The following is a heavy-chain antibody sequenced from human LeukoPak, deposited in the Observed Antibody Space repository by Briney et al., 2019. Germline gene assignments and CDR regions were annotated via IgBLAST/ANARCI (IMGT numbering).Heavy chain of an antibody. CDR3: ARVQGELELRVFDY. V-gene: IGHV1-2*02. CDR2: INPNSGGT. CDR1: GYTFTGYY. D-gene: IGHD1-7*01. J-gene: IGHJ4*02. Sequence: GASVTVSCKASGYTFTGYYMHWVRQAPGQGLEWMGWINPNSGGTNYAQKFQGRVTMTRDTSISTAYMELSRLRSDDTAVYYCARVQGELELRVFDYWGQGTLVTVSS.